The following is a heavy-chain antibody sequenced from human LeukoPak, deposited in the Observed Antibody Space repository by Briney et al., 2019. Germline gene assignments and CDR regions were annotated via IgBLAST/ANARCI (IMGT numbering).Heavy chain of an antibody. CDR3: ARDSGGYSYGVFDY. J-gene: IGHJ4*02. CDR2: IDISGVT. V-gene: IGHV3-66*03. Sequence: GGSLRLSCAVSGFTVSSNYMSWVRQAPGKGLEWVSVIDISGVTNYADSVKGRFTISRDNAKNSLYLQMNSLRAEDTAVYYCARDSGGYSYGVFDYWGQGTLVTVSS. D-gene: IGHD5-18*01. CDR1: GFTVSSNY.